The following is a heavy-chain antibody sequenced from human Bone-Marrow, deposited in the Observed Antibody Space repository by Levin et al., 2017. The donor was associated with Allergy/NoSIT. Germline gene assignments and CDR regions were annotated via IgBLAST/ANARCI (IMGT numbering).Heavy chain of an antibody. J-gene: IGHJ6*03. CDR1: GFTFSSDG. CDR3: ARRGSGSYFGYLDV. Sequence: GESLKISCAASGFTFSSDGMHWVRQVPGKGLEWVAIIWYDGSHTYYADSVKGRFTISRDNSKNTLYLQMNSLRAEDTAVYYCARRGSGSYFGYLDVWGKGTTVTVSS. D-gene: IGHD3-10*01. V-gene: IGHV3-33*01. CDR2: IWYDGSHT.